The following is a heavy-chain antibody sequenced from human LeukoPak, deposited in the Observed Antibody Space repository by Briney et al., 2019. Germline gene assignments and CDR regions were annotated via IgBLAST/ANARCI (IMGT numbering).Heavy chain of an antibody. CDR3: ARVQRENYYGSGSYSWAYGMDV. CDR2: IIHILGIA. D-gene: IGHD3-10*01. CDR1: GGTFSSYA. J-gene: IGHJ6*02. V-gene: IGHV1-69*04. Sequence: SVKVSCKASGGTFSSYAISWVRQAPGQGLEWMGRIIHILGIANYAQKFQGRVTITADKSTSTAYMELSSLRSEDTAVYYCARVQRENYYGSGSYSWAYGMDVWGQGTTVTVSS.